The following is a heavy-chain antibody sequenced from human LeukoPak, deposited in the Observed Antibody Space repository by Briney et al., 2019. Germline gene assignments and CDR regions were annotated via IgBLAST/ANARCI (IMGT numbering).Heavy chain of an antibody. CDR2: ISGSSGST. CDR1: GFTFSSYA. D-gene: IGHD3-22*01. J-gene: IGHJ4*02. V-gene: IGHV3-23*01. CDR3: AKGQSQITMIVVVIPPDFDY. Sequence: GGSLTLSCAASGFTFSSYAMSWVRQAPGKGLEWVSAISGSSGSTYYADSVKGRFTISRDNSKNTLYLQMNSLRAEDTAVYYCAKGQSQITMIVVVIPPDFDYWGQGTLVTVSS.